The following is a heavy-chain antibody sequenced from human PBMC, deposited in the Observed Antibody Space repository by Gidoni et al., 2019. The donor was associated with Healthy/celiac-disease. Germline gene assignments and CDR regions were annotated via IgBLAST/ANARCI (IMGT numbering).Heavy chain of an antibody. Sequence: EVQLVESGGGLVQPGGSLRLSCAASGFTFRSYWMSWVRQAPGKGLEWVANIKQDGSEKYYVDSVKGRFTISRDNAKNSLYLQMNSLRAEDTAVYYCAREVDYDSSGYYYFFSGPNYFDYWGQGTLVTVSS. D-gene: IGHD3-22*01. V-gene: IGHV3-7*03. J-gene: IGHJ4*02. CDR1: GFTFRSYW. CDR2: IKQDGSEK. CDR3: AREVDYDSSGYYYFFSGPNYFDY.